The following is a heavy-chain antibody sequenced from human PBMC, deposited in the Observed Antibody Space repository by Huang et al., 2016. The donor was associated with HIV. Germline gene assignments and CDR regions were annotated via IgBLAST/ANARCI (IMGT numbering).Heavy chain of an antibody. CDR2: MTHNPGNT. J-gene: IGHJ4*02. CDR3: ARSAYGDLDY. CDR1: GYTFTNYD. Sequence: QVHLVQSGAEVKKPGASVKVSCKASGYTFTNYDINWVRQAPGRGLEWMGWMTHNPGNTGLAQSFQGRVTMTRKTSIPTAYMELTSLTSEDTAVYYCARSAYGDLDYWGLGTLVIVSS. D-gene: IGHD4-17*01. V-gene: IGHV1-8*02.